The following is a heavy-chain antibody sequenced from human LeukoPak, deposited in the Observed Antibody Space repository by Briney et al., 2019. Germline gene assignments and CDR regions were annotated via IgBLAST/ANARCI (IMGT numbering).Heavy chain of an antibody. J-gene: IGHJ2*01. V-gene: IGHV1-69*05. Sequence: SVKVSCKASGGTFSSYAISWVRQAPGQGLEWMGGIIPIFGTANYAQKFQGRVTITTDESTSTAYMELSSLRSEDTAVYYCARLTRDCGDYYWYFDLWGRGTLVTVSS. D-gene: IGHD4-17*01. CDR1: GGTFSSYA. CDR2: IIPIFGTA. CDR3: ARLTRDCGDYYWYFDL.